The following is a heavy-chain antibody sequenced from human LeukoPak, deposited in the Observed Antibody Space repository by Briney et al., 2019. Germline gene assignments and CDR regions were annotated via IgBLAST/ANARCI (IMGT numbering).Heavy chain of an antibody. Sequence: ASVKVSCKASGYTFTGYYMHWVRQAPGQGLEWMGWINPNSGGTNYAQKFQGRVTMTRDTSISTAYMELSSLRSEDTAVYYCASTPQYSSSWYATSSIDYWGQGTLVTVSS. CDR1: GYTFTGYY. D-gene: IGHD6-13*01. CDR2: INPNSGGT. V-gene: IGHV1-2*02. CDR3: ASTPQYSSSWYATSSIDY. J-gene: IGHJ4*02.